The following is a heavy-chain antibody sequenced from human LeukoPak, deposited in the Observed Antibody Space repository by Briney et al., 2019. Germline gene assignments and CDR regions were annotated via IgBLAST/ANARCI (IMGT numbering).Heavy chain of an antibody. J-gene: IGHJ4*02. Sequence: SGPALVKPTQTLTLTCTFSGFSLSTSGMCVSWIRQPPGKALEWLARIDWDDDKYYSTSLKTRLTISKDTSKNQVVLTMTNMDPVDTATYYCARIAFSGSGSAVFDYWGQGTLVTVSS. V-gene: IGHV2-70*11. CDR2: IDWDDDK. D-gene: IGHD3-10*01. CDR1: GFSLSTSGMC. CDR3: ARIAFSGSGSAVFDY.